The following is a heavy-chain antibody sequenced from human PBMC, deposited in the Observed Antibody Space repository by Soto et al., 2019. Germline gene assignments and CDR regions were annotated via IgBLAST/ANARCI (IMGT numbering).Heavy chain of an antibody. D-gene: IGHD3-3*01. Sequence: GPVEVSWEACGVTFNSYYMSLARQAPGQRLEWVGINKPSGGSPNYAQKIHGRVNLTRDTSTSTVYMELSSLRSEDTAVYYCARDRYYDFWSGYSMLYYYYGMDVWGQGTTVTVSS. J-gene: IGHJ6*02. CDR3: ARDRYYDFWSGYSMLYYYYGMDV. CDR1: GVTFNSYY. CDR2: NKPSGGSP. V-gene: IGHV1-46*02.